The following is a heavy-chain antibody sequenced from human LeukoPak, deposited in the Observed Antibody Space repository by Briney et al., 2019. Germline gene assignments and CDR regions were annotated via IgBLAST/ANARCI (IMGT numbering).Heavy chain of an antibody. J-gene: IGHJ4*02. D-gene: IGHD3-22*01. CDR1: GFTFSSYA. V-gene: IGHV3-23*01. CDR2: ISGSGGST. Sequence: GGSLRLSCAAPGFTFSSYAMSWVRQAPGKGLEWVSAISGSGGSTYYADSVKGRFTISRDNSKNTLYLQMNSLRAEDTAVYYCAKHLSAYYYDSSGYYSLDYWGQGTLVTVSS. CDR3: AKHLSAYYYDSSGYYSLDY.